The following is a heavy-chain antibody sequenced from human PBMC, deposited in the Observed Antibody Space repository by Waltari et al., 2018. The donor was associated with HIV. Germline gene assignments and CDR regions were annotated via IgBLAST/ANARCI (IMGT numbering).Heavy chain of an antibody. CDR3: ARADERYSGRQTGYFDV. CDR1: GFPFSSNA. Sequence: QVQLVESGGGVVQPGRSLRLSCGASGFPFSSNALSWVRTAPGKGLEWVAVISYDGSNKYYADSVKGRFTISRDHSKNTLYLQMNSLRSEDTALYYCARADERYSGRQTGYFDVWGRGTLLTVSS. CDR2: ISYDGSNK. D-gene: IGHD1-26*01. J-gene: IGHJ2*01. V-gene: IGHV3-30-3*01.